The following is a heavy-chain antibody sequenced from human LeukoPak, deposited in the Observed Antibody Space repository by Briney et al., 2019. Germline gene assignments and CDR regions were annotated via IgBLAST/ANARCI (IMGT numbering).Heavy chain of an antibody. J-gene: IGHJ3*02. CDR1: GGSINSHF. Sequence: SETLSLTCTVSGGSINSHFWSWIRQPPGKGLEWIGYIYYTGSTDYNPSLKSRVTISVDTSKNQFSLKLSSVTAADTAVYYCASALIKRITIFGVANRAFDIWGQGTMVTVSS. CDR2: IYYTGST. D-gene: IGHD3-3*01. V-gene: IGHV4-59*08. CDR3: ASALIKRITIFGVANRAFDI.